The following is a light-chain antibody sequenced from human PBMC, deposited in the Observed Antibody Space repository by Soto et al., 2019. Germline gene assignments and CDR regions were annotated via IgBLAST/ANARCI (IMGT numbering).Light chain of an antibody. J-gene: IGKJ4*01. V-gene: IGKV1-27*01. CDR1: LPISNY. CDR2: AAS. CDR3: QKYNSAPLT. Sequence: DLQMTQSPSSLSASVGGRFTITCRASLPISNYLAWYQQKPGKIPNXXIYAASTLQAGVPSRFSGSGSGTDFTLTISSLKNEDVAAYYGQKYNSAPLTFGGGTKVDIK.